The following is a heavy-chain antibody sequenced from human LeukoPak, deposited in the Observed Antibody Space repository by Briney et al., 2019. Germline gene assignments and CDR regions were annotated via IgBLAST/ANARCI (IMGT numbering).Heavy chain of an antibody. D-gene: IGHD2-15*01. CDR3: ARGGWRLDY. CDR2: IYYTGTT. V-gene: IGHV4-59*01. J-gene: IGHJ4*02. CDR1: GGSISSYY. Sequence: TLSLTCTVSGGSISSYYWSWIRQPPGKGLEWIGYIYYTGTTNYNPSLKSRVTISVDTSKNQFSLKLSSVTAADTAVYYCARGGWRLDYWGQGTLVTVSS.